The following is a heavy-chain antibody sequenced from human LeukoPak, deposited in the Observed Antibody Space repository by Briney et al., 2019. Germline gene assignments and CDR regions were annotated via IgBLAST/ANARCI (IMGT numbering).Heavy chain of an antibody. CDR1: GFTVSVNY. J-gene: IGHJ5*02. CDR2: IYSGGNT. D-gene: IGHD3-22*01. V-gene: IGHV3-66*04. CDR3: ARLPQYYDSSGYSWFDP. Sequence: GGSLRLSCAAFGFTVSVNYMSWVRQAPGKGLECVSVIYSGGNTYYADSVKGRFTISRDNSKNTLYLQMNSLRAEDTAVYYCARLPQYYDSSGYSWFDPWGQGTLVTVSS.